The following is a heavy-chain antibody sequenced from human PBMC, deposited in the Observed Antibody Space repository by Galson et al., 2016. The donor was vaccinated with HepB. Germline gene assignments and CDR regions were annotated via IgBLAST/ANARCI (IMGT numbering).Heavy chain of an antibody. V-gene: IGHV5-51*01. D-gene: IGHD1-14*01. CDR3: ARAGYNRRDFDY. CDR1: GYTFITYW. J-gene: IGHJ4*02. Sequence: QSGAEVTKPGESLRISCKGSGYTFITYWIAWVRQMPGKGLEWMGIIYPGDSDTTYSPSFQGQVTISADKSISSAYLQWSSLKASDTAMYYCARAGYNRRDFDYWGQGTLVTVSS. CDR2: IYPGDSDT.